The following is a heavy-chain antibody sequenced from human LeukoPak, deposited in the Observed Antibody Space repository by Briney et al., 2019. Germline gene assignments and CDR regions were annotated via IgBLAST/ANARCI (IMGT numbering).Heavy chain of an antibody. J-gene: IGHJ4*02. V-gene: IGHV1-18*01. CDR3: ARDAGHYCSGGSCYSGWSEIDY. D-gene: IGHD2-15*01. CDR1: GYTFTSYG. Sequence: ASVKVSCTASGYTFTSYGISWVRQAPGQGLEWMGWISAYNGNTNYAQKLQGRVTMTTDTSTSTAYMELRSLRSDDTAVYYCARDAGHYCSGGSCYSGWSEIDYWGQGTLVTVSS. CDR2: ISAYNGNT.